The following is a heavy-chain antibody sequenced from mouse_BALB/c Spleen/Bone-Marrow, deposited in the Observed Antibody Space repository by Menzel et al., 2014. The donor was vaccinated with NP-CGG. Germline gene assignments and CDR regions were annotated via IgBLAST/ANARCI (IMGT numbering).Heavy chain of an antibody. Sequence: VQLQQPGAELVKPGASVKMSCKASGFTFTSYWMHWVRQRPGQGLEWIGVIDPSDSYTSYIQKFKGKATLTVDTSSSTAYMQLRSLTAEDSAVYYCARDAMDYWGQGTSVTVSS. CDR3: ARDAMDY. CDR1: GFTFTSYW. CDR2: IDPSDSYT. V-gene: IGHV1-59*01. J-gene: IGHJ4*01.